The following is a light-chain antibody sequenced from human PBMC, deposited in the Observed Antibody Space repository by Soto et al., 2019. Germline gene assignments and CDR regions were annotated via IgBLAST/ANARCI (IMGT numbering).Light chain of an antibody. CDR1: QSISSSY. J-gene: IGKJ1*01. V-gene: IGKV3-15*01. CDR3: QQYRSWPRT. CDR2: GAS. Sequence: EIVITQCPATLPLSPGERARLSCRASQSISSSYLAWYQQKPGQAPRLVIYGASTRATDMPGRFSGRGDGAEFNLTISSLQSEDFAVYYCQQYRSWPRTFGQGTKVDIK.